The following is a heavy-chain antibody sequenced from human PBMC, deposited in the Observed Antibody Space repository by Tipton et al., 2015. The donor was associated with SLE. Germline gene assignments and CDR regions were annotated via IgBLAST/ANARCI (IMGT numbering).Heavy chain of an antibody. CDR1: GGSFSGYY. Sequence: TLSLTCAVYGGSFSGYYWSWIRQPPGKGLEWIGEINHSGSTNYNPSLKSRVTISVDTSKNQFSLKLSSVTAADTAVYYRARVRAPTVTTFGPWGQGTLVTVSS. CDR2: INHSGST. D-gene: IGHD4-17*01. J-gene: IGHJ5*02. CDR3: ARVRAPTVTTFGP. V-gene: IGHV4-34*01.